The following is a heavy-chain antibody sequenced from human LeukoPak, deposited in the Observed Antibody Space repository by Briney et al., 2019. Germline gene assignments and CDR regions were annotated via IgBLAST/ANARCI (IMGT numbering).Heavy chain of an antibody. Sequence: SGTLSLTCAVSGGSISSSNWWRWVRQPPGKGLEWIGEIYHSGSTNYNPSLKSRVTISVDKSKNQFSLKLSSVTAADTAVYYCARSPVYDSSGYYPDYWGQGTLVTVSS. D-gene: IGHD3-22*01. CDR1: GGSISSSNW. J-gene: IGHJ4*02. V-gene: IGHV4-4*02. CDR2: IYHSGST. CDR3: ARSPVYDSSGYYPDY.